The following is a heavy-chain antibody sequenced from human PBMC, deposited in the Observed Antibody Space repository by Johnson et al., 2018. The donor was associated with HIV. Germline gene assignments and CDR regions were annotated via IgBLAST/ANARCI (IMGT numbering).Heavy chain of an antibody. V-gene: IGHV3-15*01. CDR3: ARSMTTVTVAFDI. CDR1: GFTFSSYA. D-gene: IGHD4-17*01. J-gene: IGHJ3*02. Sequence: MQLVESGGGVVQPGRSLRLSCAASGFTFSSYAMHWVRQAPGKGLEWVGRIKSKTDGGTTDYAAPVKGRFTISRDDSKNTLYLQMNSLRAEDTAVYYCARSMTTVTVAFDIWGQGTAVTVSS. CDR2: IKSKTDGGTT.